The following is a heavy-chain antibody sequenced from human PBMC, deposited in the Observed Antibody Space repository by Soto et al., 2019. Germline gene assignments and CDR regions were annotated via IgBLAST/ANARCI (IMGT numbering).Heavy chain of an antibody. CDR3: ARVKASGVNFDY. V-gene: IGHV4-4*02. D-gene: IGHD3-10*01. J-gene: IGHJ4*02. Sequence: SETLSLTCAVSGGSISSSNWWSWVRQPPGKGLEWIGEIYHSVSTNYNPSLKSRVTISVDKSKNQFSLKLSSVTAADTAVYYCARVKASGVNFDYWGQGTLVTVSS. CDR1: GGSISSSNW. CDR2: IYHSVST.